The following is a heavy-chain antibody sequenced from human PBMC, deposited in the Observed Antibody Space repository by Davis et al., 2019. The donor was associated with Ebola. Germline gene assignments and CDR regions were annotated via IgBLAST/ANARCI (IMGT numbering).Heavy chain of an antibody. CDR3: VRIVPDWYDSSGYSRNGRFDF. D-gene: IGHD3-22*01. J-gene: IGHJ4*02. CDR1: GFIFSSYV. Sequence: GGSLRLSCAASGFIFSSYVMSWVRQAPGKGLEWVSTLGTSADTYYADSVKGRFSISRDNSKNTLSLQMYSLRPEDTAMYYCVRIVPDWYDSSGYSRNGRFDFWGQGTLVTASS. V-gene: IGHV3-23*01. CDR2: LGTSADT.